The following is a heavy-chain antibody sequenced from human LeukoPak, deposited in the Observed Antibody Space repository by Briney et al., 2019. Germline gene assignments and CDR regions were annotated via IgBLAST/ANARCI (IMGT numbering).Heavy chain of an antibody. CDR2: IYYSGST. Sequence: SETLSLTCTVSGGSISSSSYYWGWIRQPPGKGLEWIGSIYYSGSTYYNPSLRSRVTISVDTSKNQFSLKLSSVTAADTAVYYCAREPVYYDSSGYYSPFDYWGQGTLVTVSS. CDR1: GGSISSSSYY. J-gene: IGHJ4*02. V-gene: IGHV4-39*07. D-gene: IGHD3-22*01. CDR3: AREPVYYDSSGYYSPFDY.